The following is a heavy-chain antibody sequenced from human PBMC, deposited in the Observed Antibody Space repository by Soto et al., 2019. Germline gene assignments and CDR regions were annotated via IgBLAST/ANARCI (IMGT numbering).Heavy chain of an antibody. CDR2: IKQDGSEK. CDR1: GFTFSSYW. Sequence: GGSLRLSCAASGFTFSSYWMSWVRQAPGKGLEWVANIKQDGSEKYYVDSVKGRFTISRDNAKNSLYLQMNSLRAEDTAVYYCASGRGIAAADDAFDIWGQGTRVTVSS. D-gene: IGHD6-13*01. J-gene: IGHJ3*02. V-gene: IGHV3-7*01. CDR3: ASGRGIAAADDAFDI.